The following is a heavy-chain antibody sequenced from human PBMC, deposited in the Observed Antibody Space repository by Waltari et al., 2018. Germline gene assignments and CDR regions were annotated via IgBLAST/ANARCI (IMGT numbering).Heavy chain of an antibody. CDR3: AREMEMIVVVTKEYNWFDP. CDR2: ISSSSSYI. V-gene: IGHV3-21*01. CDR1: GFTFSSYS. D-gene: IGHD3-22*01. Sequence: EVQLVESGGGLVKPGGSLRLSCAASGFTFSSYSMNWVRQAPGKGLEWVSSISSSSSYIYYADSVKGRFTISRDNAKNSLYLQMNSLRAEDTAVYYCAREMEMIVVVTKEYNWFDPWGQGTLVTVSS. J-gene: IGHJ5*02.